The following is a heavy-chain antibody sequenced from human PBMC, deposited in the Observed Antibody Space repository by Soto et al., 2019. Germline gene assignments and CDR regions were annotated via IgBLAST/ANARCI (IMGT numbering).Heavy chain of an antibody. V-gene: IGHV4-61*01. D-gene: IGHD5-18*01. CDR2: IYYSGST. CDR1: GGSVSSSSYY. CDR3: ARDTAMALRGRYYYYGMDV. Sequence: QVQLQESGPGLVKPSETLPLTCTVSGGSVSSSSYYWSWIRQPPGKGLEWIGYIYYSGSTNYNPSLKSRVTISLDTSKNQFSLKLSSVTAADTAVYYCARDTAMALRGRYYYYGMDVWGQGTTVTVSS. J-gene: IGHJ6*02.